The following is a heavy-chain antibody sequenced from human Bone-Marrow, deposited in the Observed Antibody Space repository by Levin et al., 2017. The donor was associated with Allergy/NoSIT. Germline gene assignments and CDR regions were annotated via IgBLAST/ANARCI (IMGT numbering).Heavy chain of an antibody. V-gene: IGHV3-7*04. CDR2: IKQDGSEK. CDR3: ARAARYCSSTSCYGHYFDY. CDR1: GFTFRSSW. J-gene: IGHJ4*02. D-gene: IGHD2-2*01. Sequence: LSLTCAASGFTFRSSWMSWVRQAPGKGLEWVASIKQDGSEKYYVDSVKGRFTISRDNAKNSLYLQMNTLRVEDTAVYYCARAARYCSSTSCYGHYFDYWGQGALVTVSS.